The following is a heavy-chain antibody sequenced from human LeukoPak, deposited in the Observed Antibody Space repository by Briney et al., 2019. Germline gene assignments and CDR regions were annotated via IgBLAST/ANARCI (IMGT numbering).Heavy chain of an antibody. D-gene: IGHD3-22*01. V-gene: IGHV1-18*04. J-gene: IGHJ4*02. CDR1: GYTFTGYY. CDR3: ARERYYDSSGYAPLDY. CDR2: ISAYNGNT. Sequence: ASVKVSCKASGYTFTGYYMHWVRQAPGQGLEWMGWISAYNGNTNYAQKLQGRVTMTTDTSTSTAYMELRSLRSDDTAVYYCARERYYDSSGYAPLDYWGQGTLVTVSS.